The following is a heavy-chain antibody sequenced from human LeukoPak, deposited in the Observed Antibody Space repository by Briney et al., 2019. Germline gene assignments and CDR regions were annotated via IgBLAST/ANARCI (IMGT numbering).Heavy chain of an antibody. CDR2: ISAYNHNT. CDR1: GYSFINFG. J-gene: IGHJ4*02. D-gene: IGHD2-2*01. Sequence: ASAKVSCKASGYSFINFGLSWVQQAPGQGLERMGWISAYNHNTNYAQKFQGRVTMTIDTSTTTVYMELRSLRSDDTAIYYCARDLMYCDTMSCYDGDFDYWGQGTPVTVSS. V-gene: IGHV1-18*01. CDR3: ARDLMYCDTMSCYDGDFDY.